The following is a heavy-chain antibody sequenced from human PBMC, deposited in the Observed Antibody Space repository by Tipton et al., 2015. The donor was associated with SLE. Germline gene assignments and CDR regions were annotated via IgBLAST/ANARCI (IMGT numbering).Heavy chain of an antibody. J-gene: IGHJ5*02. CDR3: ARHDTNYGRNWFDP. Sequence: TLSLTCTVSGGSISYYYWSWVRQPPGKGLEWIGYIYSTGSGSTSYSPSLRSRVTISEDTSKNHFSLKLSSVTAADTAVYYCARHDTNYGRNWFDPWGQGTLVTVSS. V-gene: IGHV4-4*08. D-gene: IGHD2-8*01. CDR2: IYSTGSGST. CDR1: GGSISYYY.